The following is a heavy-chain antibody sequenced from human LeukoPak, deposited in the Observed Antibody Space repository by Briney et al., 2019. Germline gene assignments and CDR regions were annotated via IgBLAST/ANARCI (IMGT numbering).Heavy chain of an antibody. CDR1: GFMFSDFW. Sequence: PGGSLRLSCAVSGFMFSDFWMFWVRQAPGKGLVWVSQLNPDGTGTTYGDSAKGRFTVSRDNVKNTRFLQMNGLTVEDTAVYFCARGTAETAGIDYWGQGTLVSVSA. CDR2: LNPDGTGT. CDR3: ARGTAETAGIDY. D-gene: IGHD6-13*01. V-gene: IGHV3-74*01. J-gene: IGHJ4*02.